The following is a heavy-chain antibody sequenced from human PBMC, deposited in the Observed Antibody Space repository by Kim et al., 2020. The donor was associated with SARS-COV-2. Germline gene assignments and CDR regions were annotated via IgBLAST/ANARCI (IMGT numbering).Heavy chain of an antibody. CDR2: IRSKVNNYAT. V-gene: IGHV3-73*01. J-gene: IGHJ6*02. Sequence: GGSLRLSCAASGFTFSGSAMHWVRQASGKGLEWIGRIRSKVNNYATTYAVSMKGRFTISRDDSKKTTYLQMNSLRTEDTAMYYRTLEGDYYGMAVWGQGTTVTVSS. D-gene: IGHD1-1*01. CDR1: GFTFSGSA. CDR3: TLEGDYYGMAV.